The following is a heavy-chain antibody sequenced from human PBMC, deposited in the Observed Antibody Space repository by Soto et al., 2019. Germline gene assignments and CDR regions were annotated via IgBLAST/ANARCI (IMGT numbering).Heavy chain of an antibody. CDR2: ISYDGSNK. V-gene: IGHV3-30*18. CDR3: AKDYYDILTGYYGPDY. J-gene: IGHJ4*02. D-gene: IGHD3-9*01. CDR1: GFTFSSYG. Sequence: PVGSLRLSCAASGFTFSSYGMHLVRQAPGKGLEWVAVISYDGSNKYYADSVKGRFTISRDNSKNTLYLQMNSLRAEDTAVYYCAKDYYDILTGYYGPDYWGQGTLVTVSS.